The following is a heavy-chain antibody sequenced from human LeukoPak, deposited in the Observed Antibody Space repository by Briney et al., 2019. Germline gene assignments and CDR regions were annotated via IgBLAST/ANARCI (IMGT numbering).Heavy chain of an antibody. CDR3: AKEGPYDFWSGHASAFDI. CDR1: GFTVSSNY. D-gene: IGHD3-3*01. Sequence: GGSLRLSCAASGFTVSSNYMSWVRQAPGKGLEWVSAISGNGGNAYYAGSVTGRFAISRDNSKNTLYLQIDSLSAEDTAVYYCAKEGPYDFWSGHASAFDIWGQGTKVTVSS. V-gene: IGHV3-23*01. CDR2: ISGNGGNA. J-gene: IGHJ3*02.